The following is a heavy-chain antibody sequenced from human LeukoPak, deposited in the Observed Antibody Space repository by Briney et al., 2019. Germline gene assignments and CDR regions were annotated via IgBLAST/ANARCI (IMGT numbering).Heavy chain of an antibody. CDR2: IYYSGST. V-gene: IGHV4-39*01. J-gene: IGHJ6*03. CDR3: ARLSYNSIYYYYYMDV. CDR1: GGSISSSSYY. Sequence: SETPSLTCTVSGGSISSSSYYCGWIRQPPGKGLEWIGSIYYSGSTYYNPSLKSRVTISVDTSKNQFSLKLSSVTAADTAVYYCARLSYNSIYYYYYMDVWGKGTTVTVSS. D-gene: IGHD1-20*01.